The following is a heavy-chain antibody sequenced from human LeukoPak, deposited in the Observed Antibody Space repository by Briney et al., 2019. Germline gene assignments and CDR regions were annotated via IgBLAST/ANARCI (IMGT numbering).Heavy chain of an antibody. Sequence: ASVKVSCKASGNTFTRNYIQWVRQAPGQGLEWMGIISPSGDSTTYAQKFQGRVTMTRDTSTRTVYMELSSLRSGDTAVYYYARDAGYYVSGSSLDYWGQGTLVTVSS. D-gene: IGHD3-10*01. CDR1: GNTFTRNY. CDR3: ARDAGYYVSGSSLDY. CDR2: ISPSGDST. J-gene: IGHJ4*02. V-gene: IGHV1-46*01.